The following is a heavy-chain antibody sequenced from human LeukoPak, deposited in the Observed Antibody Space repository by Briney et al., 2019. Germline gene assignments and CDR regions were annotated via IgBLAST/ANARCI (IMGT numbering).Heavy chain of an antibody. Sequence: ASMKVSCKASGYTFTGYYMHWGGQAPGQGLEWMGWINPNSGGTIYAQKFQGRVTMTRDTSISTAYMELSRLRSDDTAVYYCSLGYCSGGSCYSWFDPWGREPWSPSPQ. D-gene: IGHD2-15*01. CDR2: INPNSGGT. V-gene: IGHV1-2*02. CDR3: SLGYCSGGSCYSWFDP. CDR1: GYTFTGYY. J-gene: IGHJ5*02.